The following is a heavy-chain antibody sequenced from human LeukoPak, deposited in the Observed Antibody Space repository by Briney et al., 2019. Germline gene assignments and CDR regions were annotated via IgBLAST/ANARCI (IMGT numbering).Heavy chain of an antibody. CDR3: ARGSGGSYLSFDY. Sequence: PSETLSLTCAVYGGSFSGYYWSWIRQPPRKGLEWIGEINHSGSTNYNPSLKSRVTISVDTSKNQFSLKLSSVTAADTAVYYCARGSGGSYLSFDYWGQGTLVTVSS. CDR1: GGSFSGYY. CDR2: INHSGST. D-gene: IGHD1-26*01. V-gene: IGHV4-34*01. J-gene: IGHJ4*02.